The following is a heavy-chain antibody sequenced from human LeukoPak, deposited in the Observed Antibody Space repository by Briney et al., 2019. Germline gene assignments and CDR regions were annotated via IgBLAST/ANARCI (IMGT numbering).Heavy chain of an antibody. CDR3: ARAVVKSALDAFDI. CDR2: ISSSSSYI. Sequence: GGSLRLSCAASGFTFSSYSMNWVRQAPGKGLEWVSSISSSSSYIYYADSVKGRFTISRDNAKNSLYLQMNSLRAEDTAVYYCARAVVKSALDAFDIWGQGTMVTVSS. J-gene: IGHJ3*02. CDR1: GFTFSSYS. D-gene: IGHD4-23*01. V-gene: IGHV3-21*01.